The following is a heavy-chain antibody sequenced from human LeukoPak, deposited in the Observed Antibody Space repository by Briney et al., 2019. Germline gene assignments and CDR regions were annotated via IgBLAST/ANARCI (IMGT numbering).Heavy chain of an antibody. CDR3: ARDWGSGYYFDY. CDR1: GGSISSYY. V-gene: IGHV4-4*07. Sequence: SETLSLTCTVSGGSISSYYWSWVRQPAGKGLEWIGRIYASGNTNYNPSLKSRVTISVDTSKNQFSLNLSSVIAADTAVYYCARDWGSGYYFDYWGQGTLVTVSS. J-gene: IGHJ4*02. CDR2: IYASGNT. D-gene: IGHD6-25*01.